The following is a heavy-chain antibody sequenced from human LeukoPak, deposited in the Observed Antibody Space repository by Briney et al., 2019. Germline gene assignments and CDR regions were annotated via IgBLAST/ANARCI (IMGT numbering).Heavy chain of an antibody. CDR2: ISRSGSTI. V-gene: IGHV3-48*03. CDR1: GFTFSSYE. D-gene: IGHD1-14*01. CDR3: ARVLSGAYWYFDL. J-gene: IGHJ2*01. Sequence: PGGSLRLTCAASGFTFSSYEMSWVRQAPGKGLEWVSYISRSGSTIYYADSVKGRLSISRDNAKNSLFLQMNSLRAEDTAIYYCARVLSGAYWYFDLWGRGTLVTVSP.